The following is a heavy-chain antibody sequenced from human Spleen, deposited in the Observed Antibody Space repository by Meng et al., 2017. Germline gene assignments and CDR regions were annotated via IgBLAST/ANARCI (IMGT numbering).Heavy chain of an antibody. CDR1: GYTFTSHD. D-gene: IGHD1-26*01. CDR3: TRDISAATLDY. CDR2: ISIYNGNT. V-gene: IGHV1-18*01. Sequence: QVQLVQSGGEVKKPGASVKVSCKASGYTFTSHDFTWVRQAPGQGLEWMGGISIYNGNTNYAQKFQGRITMTTDRSTSTAYMELRSLTSDDSAVYYCTRDISAATLDYWGQGTLVTVSS. J-gene: IGHJ4*02.